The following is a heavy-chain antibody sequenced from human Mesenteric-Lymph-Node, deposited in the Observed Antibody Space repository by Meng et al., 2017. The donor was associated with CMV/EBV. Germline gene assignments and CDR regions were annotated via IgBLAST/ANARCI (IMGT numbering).Heavy chain of an antibody. CDR2: IYYSGST. V-gene: IGHV4-61*01. Sequence: GSLRLSCTVSGGSVSSDSYYWSWIRQPPGKALEWIGYIYYSGSTNYNPSLKSRVTISVDTSKNQFSLKLSSVTAADTAVYYCARGLGYCSSTSCYTIDYWGQGTLVTVSS. D-gene: IGHD2-2*02. CDR3: ARGLGYCSSTSCYTIDY. CDR1: GGSVSSDSYY. J-gene: IGHJ4*02.